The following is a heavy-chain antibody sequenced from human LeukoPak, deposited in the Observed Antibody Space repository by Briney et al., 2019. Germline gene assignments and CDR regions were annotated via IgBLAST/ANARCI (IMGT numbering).Heavy chain of an antibody. Sequence: GESLKISCQGSGYSFTSYWIGWVRQMPGKGLEWMGIIYPGDSDTRYSPSFQGQVTISADKSISTAYLQWSSLKASDTAMYYCARQTYYYDSSGYSDYWGQGTLVTVSS. CDR2: IYPGDSDT. CDR1: GYSFTSYW. D-gene: IGHD3-22*01. CDR3: ARQTYYYDSSGYSDY. J-gene: IGHJ4*02. V-gene: IGHV5-51*01.